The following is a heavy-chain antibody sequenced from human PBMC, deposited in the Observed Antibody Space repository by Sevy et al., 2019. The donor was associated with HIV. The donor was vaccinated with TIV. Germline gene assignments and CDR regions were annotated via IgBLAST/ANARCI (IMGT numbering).Heavy chain of an antibody. CDR3: AGDVPVDTAMVLTSYYYYYYMDV. Sequence: ASVKVSYKASGGTFSSYAISWVRQAPGQGLEWMGRIIPIFGTANYAQKFQGRVTITADESTSTAYMELSSLRSEDTAVYYCAGDVPVDTAMVLTSYYYYYYMDVWGKGTTVTVSS. CDR2: IIPIFGTA. CDR1: GGTFSSYA. V-gene: IGHV1-69*13. D-gene: IGHD5-18*01. J-gene: IGHJ6*03.